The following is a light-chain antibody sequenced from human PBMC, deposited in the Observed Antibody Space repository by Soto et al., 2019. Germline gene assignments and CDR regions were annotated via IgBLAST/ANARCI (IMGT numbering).Light chain of an antibody. CDR1: QSITYN. CDR2: GAS. CDR3: PKYINWSIT. V-gene: IGKV3-15*01. Sequence: EIVMTQSPATLSVSPGERATLSCRASQSITYNLAWYQQKQGQAPRLLIYGASTRATGIPARFSGSGSRTDFTLTMSSLQSEYVAVYYGPKYINWSITFGQGTRLEIK. J-gene: IGKJ5*01.